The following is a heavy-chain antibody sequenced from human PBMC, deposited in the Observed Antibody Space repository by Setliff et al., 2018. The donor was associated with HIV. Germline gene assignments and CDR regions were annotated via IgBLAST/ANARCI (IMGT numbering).Heavy chain of an antibody. Sequence: ASVKVSCKASGYTFTDYYMHWVRQSPGQGLEWMGWINPKSGGTNSALKFQGRVTMTRDTSISTAYMELSRLRSDDTAVYYCARDGGGPGDYYYYYMDVWAKGTTVTVSS. CDR2: INPKSGGT. CDR1: GYTFTDYY. V-gene: IGHV1-2*02. D-gene: IGHD3-16*01. J-gene: IGHJ6*03. CDR3: ARDGGGPGDYYYYYMDV.